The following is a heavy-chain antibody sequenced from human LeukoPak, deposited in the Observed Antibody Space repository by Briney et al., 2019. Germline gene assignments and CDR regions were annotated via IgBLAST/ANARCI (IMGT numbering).Heavy chain of an antibody. J-gene: IGHJ4*02. Sequence: GSVTVSCKASGYTFTSYDINWVRQAPGQGLEWMGWMNPNSGNTGYAQKFQGRVTMTRSTSISTAYMELSSLRFEDTAVYYCTRSVRNGHIDYWGQGTLVTVSS. CDR1: GYTFTSYD. D-gene: IGHD2-21*01. CDR2: MNPNSGNT. V-gene: IGHV1-8*01. CDR3: TRSVRNGHIDY.